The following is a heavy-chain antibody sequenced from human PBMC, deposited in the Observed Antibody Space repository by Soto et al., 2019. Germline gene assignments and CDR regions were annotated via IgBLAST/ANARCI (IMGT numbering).Heavy chain of an antibody. CDR1: GYTFTSYG. Sequence: GASVKVSCKASGYTFTSYGISWVRQAPGQGLEWMGWISAYNGNTNYAQKLQGRVTMTTDTSTSTAYMELRSLRSDDTAVYYCARGAKNYDYIWGSYRPKYYFDYWGQGTLVTVSS. CDR2: ISAYNGNT. J-gene: IGHJ4*02. CDR3: ARGAKNYDYIWGSYRPKYYFDY. V-gene: IGHV1-18*01. D-gene: IGHD3-16*02.